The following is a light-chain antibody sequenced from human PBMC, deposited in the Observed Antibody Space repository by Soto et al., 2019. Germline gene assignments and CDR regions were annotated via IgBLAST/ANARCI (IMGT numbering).Light chain of an antibody. V-gene: IGKV3-20*01. CDR3: QQYGSSPRT. Sequence: EIAMTQSPAPLSVSPGERATLSCRSSQTVSSSYLAWYQQRPGQAPRLIIYGASNRATGIPDRFSGSGSGTDFTLTVSRLEPEDFVLYYCQQYGSSPRTFGQGTKVDIK. CDR1: QTVSSSY. CDR2: GAS. J-gene: IGKJ1*01.